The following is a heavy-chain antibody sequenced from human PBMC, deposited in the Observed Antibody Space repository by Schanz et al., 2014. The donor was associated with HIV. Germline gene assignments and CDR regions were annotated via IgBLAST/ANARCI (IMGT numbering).Heavy chain of an antibody. CDR1: GFTLTSYA. Sequence: QVQLVQSGVEVKKPGASVKVSCKASGFTLTSYAIVWVRQAPGQGLEWMGWISGYNGATDYAQKVQGRVTLTADTSTSTAYMELRSLRSDDTAVYYCARDHRLYTNSPRVYTMDVWGQGTAVTVSS. CDR2: ISGYNGAT. CDR3: ARDHRLYTNSPRVYTMDV. V-gene: IGHV1-18*01. J-gene: IGHJ6*02. D-gene: IGHD2-2*02.